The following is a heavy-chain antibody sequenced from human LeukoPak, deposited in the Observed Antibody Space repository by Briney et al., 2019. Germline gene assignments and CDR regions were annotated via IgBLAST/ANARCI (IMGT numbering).Heavy chain of an antibody. J-gene: IGHJ4*02. D-gene: IGHD3-10*01. Sequence: GGSLRLSCAASGFTFSSYAMSWVRQASGKGLEWVSAISGSGGSTYYADSVKGRFTISRDNSKNTLYLQMNSLRAEDTAVYYCAKEITMVRGTSLDYWGQGTLVTVSS. CDR1: GFTFSSYA. V-gene: IGHV3-23*01. CDR3: AKEITMVRGTSLDY. CDR2: ISGSGGST.